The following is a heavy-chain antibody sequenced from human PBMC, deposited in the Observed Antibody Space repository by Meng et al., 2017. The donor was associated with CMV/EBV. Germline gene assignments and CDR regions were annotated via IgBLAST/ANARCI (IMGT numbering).Heavy chain of an antibody. Sequence: QVQQRQWGAGLLKPSEPLSPTCAVYGGAFSGYYWSWIRQPPGKGLEWIGEINHSGSTNYNPSLKSRVTISVDTSKNQFSLKLSSVTAADTAVYYCARGGNWFDPWGQGTLVTVSS. CDR2: INHSGST. CDR1: GGAFSGYY. V-gene: IGHV4-34*01. CDR3: ARGGNWFDP. J-gene: IGHJ5*02.